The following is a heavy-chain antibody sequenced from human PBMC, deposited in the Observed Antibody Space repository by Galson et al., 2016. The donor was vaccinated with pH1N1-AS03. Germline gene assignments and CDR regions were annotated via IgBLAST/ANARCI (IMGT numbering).Heavy chain of an antibody. CDR3: AGGRGYGQYYFDY. Sequence: SLRLSCAAPGFSFSSFGMHWVRQAPGKGLEWVAIIWYDGSNKYYADSVKGRFTISRDNTKNTLYLQMNSLRVEDTAVYFCAGGRGYGQYYFDYWGQGTLVTVSS. CDR2: IWYDGSNK. CDR1: GFSFSSFG. J-gene: IGHJ4*02. V-gene: IGHV3-33*01. D-gene: IGHD3-10*01.